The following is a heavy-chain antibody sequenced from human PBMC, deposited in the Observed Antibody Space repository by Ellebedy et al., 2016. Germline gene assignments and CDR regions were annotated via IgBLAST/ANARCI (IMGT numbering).Heavy chain of an antibody. D-gene: IGHD2-2*01. Sequence: GGSLRLXCAASGFTFSSYWMSWVRQAPGKGLEWVANIKQDGSEKYYVDSVKGRFTISRDNAKNSLYLQMNSLRAEDTAVYYCAREGPGGYCSSTSCPYYYYYMDVWGKGTTVTVSS. V-gene: IGHV3-7*01. CDR3: AREGPGGYCSSTSCPYYYYYMDV. J-gene: IGHJ6*03. CDR2: IKQDGSEK. CDR1: GFTFSSYW.